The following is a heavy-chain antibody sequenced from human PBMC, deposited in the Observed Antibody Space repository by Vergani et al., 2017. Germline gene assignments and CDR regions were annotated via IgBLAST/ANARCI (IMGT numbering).Heavy chain of an antibody. J-gene: IGHJ4*02. CDR2: INPSGGHT. CDR1: GYTFSNYY. V-gene: IGHV1-46*03. Sequence: QVQVVQSGAEVKKSGASVKVSCKTSGYTFSNYYMHWVRQAPGRGLEWMGIINPSGGHTNYAQKFQGRATMTRDTSTSTVYMELSSLRSEDTAIYYCARGDYGILTGYRYWGQGTLVTVSA. CDR3: ARGDYGILTGYRY. D-gene: IGHD3-9*01.